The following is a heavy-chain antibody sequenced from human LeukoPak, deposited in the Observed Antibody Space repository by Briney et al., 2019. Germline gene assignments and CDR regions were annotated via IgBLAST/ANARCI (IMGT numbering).Heavy chain of an antibody. V-gene: IGHV4-38-2*02. CDR2: IYHSGST. CDR1: GYSISSGYY. D-gene: IGHD3-10*01. J-gene: IGHJ1*01. Sequence: SETLSLTCTVSGYSISSGYYWGWIRQPPGKGLEWIGSIYHSGSTYYNPSLKSRVTISVDTSKNQFSLKLSSVTAADTAVYYCARVRGVTPAEYFQHWGQGTLVTVSS. CDR3: ARVRGVTPAEYFQH.